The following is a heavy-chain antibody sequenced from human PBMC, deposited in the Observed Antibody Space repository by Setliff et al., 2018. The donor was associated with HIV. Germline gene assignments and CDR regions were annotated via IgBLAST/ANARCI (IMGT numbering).Heavy chain of an antibody. Sequence: SETLSLTCTVSGGSISSGHYYWSWIRQPAGKGLEWIGHIYSSGSTNYNPSLKSRVTISVDTSKNQFSLKLSSVTAADTAVYYCAKQYCGGDCYSDSYYHMDVWGKGTTVTVSS. CDR3: AKQYCGGDCYSDSYYHMDV. CDR2: IYSSGST. J-gene: IGHJ6*03. CDR1: GGSISSGHYY. D-gene: IGHD2-21*01. V-gene: IGHV4-61*09.